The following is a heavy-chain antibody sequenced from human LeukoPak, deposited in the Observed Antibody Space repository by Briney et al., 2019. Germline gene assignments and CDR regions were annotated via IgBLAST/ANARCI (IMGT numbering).Heavy chain of an antibody. Sequence: SVKVSCKASGDTLKSNAVNWVRQAPGQGLEWMGGMIPTFGTIIYAPKFQGRVTINTDDSTSTGYMELSSLRSEDTAVYYCARDQGYWYFDLWGRGTLVTVSS. CDR3: ARDQGYWYFDL. J-gene: IGHJ2*01. V-gene: IGHV1-69*05. CDR2: MIPTFGTI. CDR1: GDTLKSNA.